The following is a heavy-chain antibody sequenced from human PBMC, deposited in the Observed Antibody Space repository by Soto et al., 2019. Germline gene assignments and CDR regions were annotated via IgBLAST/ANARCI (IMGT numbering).Heavy chain of an antibody. V-gene: IGHV3-30*18. CDR2: ISYDGSTI. D-gene: IGHD6-13*01. Sequence: QVQLVESGGGVVQPGRSLRLSCAASGFTFSSYAMHWVRQAPGKGLEWVAVISYDGSTIYYADSVKGRFSISRDNSKNPLHLEMHNLRPEATAVYYCVKVGGSSSWYRFYFDYWGQGTLVTVSS. J-gene: IGHJ4*02. CDR3: VKVGGSSSWYRFYFDY. CDR1: GFTFSSYA.